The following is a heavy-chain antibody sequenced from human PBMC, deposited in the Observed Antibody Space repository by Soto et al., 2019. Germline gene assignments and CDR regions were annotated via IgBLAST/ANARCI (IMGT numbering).Heavy chain of an antibody. CDR2: IYTSGST. Sequence: SETLSLTCTVSCGSISSYYWSWIRQPAGKGLEWIGRIYTSGSTNYNPSLKSRVTMSVDTSKNQFSLKLSSVTAADTAVYYCARDRLYYYDSSGYASYYYYGMDVWGQGTTVTVSS. CDR1: CGSISSYY. CDR3: ARDRLYYYDSSGYASYYYYGMDV. D-gene: IGHD3-22*01. V-gene: IGHV4-4*07. J-gene: IGHJ6*02.